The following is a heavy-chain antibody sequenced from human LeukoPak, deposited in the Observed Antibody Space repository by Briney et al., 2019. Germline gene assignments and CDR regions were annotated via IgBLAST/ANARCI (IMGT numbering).Heavy chain of an antibody. CDR3: ARDALEGWFDP. CDR1: GYTFTSYY. J-gene: IGHJ5*02. Sequence: ASVKVSCMASGYTFTSYYMHWVRQAPGQGLEWMGIINPSGGSTSYAQKFQGRVTMTRDMSTSTVDMELSSLRSEDTAVYYCARDALEGWFDPWGQGTLVTVSS. V-gene: IGHV1-46*01. CDR2: INPSGGST.